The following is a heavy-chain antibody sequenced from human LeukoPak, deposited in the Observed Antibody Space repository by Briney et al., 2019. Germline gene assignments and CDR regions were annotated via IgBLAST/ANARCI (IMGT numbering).Heavy chain of an antibody. CDR2: ISGSGDST. V-gene: IGHV3-23*01. D-gene: IGHD2-15*01. Sequence: GGSLRLSCAASGFTFSNYAMSWVRQTPGKGLEWVSSISGSGDSTYYADSVQGRFTISRDNSKSTLCLQMNSLRAEDTAVYYCAKQLGYCSDGSCYFPYWGQGTLVTVSS. J-gene: IGHJ4*02. CDR1: GFTFSNYA. CDR3: AKQLGYCSDGSCYFPY.